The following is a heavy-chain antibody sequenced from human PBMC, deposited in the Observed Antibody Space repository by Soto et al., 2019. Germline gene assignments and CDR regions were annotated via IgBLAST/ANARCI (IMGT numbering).Heavy chain of an antibody. V-gene: IGHV4-59*08. D-gene: IGHD2-2*01. CDR2: THYSGDT. CDR1: GGYISTYY. CDR3: ARHQDRHSPSCEDNWFDP. Sequence: SETLSLTCTVSGGYISTYYWSWMRQPPGKGLEWIGYTHYSGDTKYNSSLKSRVTISVDTSKNQFSLNLRSVTAADTAVYYCARHQDRHSPSCEDNWFDPWGQGTLVTVSS. J-gene: IGHJ5*02.